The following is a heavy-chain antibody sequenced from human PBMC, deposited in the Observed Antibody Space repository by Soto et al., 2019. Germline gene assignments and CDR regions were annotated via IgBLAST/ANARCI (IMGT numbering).Heavy chain of an antibody. V-gene: IGHV1-3*01. CDR3: ARDNSGSYLPFFDY. J-gene: IGHJ4*02. Sequence: GASVKVSCKTPGYTFTRYNIHWLRQAPGQRLEWMGWINAGSGSAKYSQKFQGRVTITRDTSASTAYMELSSLKSEDTAMYYCARDNSGSYLPFFDYWGQETLVTVSS. D-gene: IGHD1-26*01. CDR1: GYTFTRYN. CDR2: INAGSGSA.